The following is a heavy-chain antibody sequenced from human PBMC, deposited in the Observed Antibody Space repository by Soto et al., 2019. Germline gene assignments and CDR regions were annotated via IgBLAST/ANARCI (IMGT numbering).Heavy chain of an antibody. D-gene: IGHD4-17*01. CDR2: VYYRGRS. CDR3: VSQRTTVPTQAYFDY. V-gene: IGHV4-39*01. J-gene: IGHJ4*02. CDR1: GGSVTNSSYY. Sequence: SEALSLTCTVSGGSVTNSSYYWGWIRQSPGKGLEWIGSVYYRGRSYSKSSVKSRVTISVDTSKNRFSLSLNSVTASDTAVYFCVSQRTTVPTQAYFDYWGPGALVTVSS.